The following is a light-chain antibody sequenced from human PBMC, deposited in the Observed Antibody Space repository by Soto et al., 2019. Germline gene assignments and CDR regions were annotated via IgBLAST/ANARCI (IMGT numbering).Light chain of an antibody. CDR3: QQFDGR. V-gene: IGKV1-5*03. J-gene: IGKJ2*03. CDR2: SAS. Sequence: IQMTQSPSTLSASVGDRVTITCLASQNINNGLAWSQQKPGKAPKLLIYSASTLRSGVPSSFSGSGSGTEFTLTISSLQPADFETYYCQQFDGRFVQWTKLEIK. CDR1: QNINNG.